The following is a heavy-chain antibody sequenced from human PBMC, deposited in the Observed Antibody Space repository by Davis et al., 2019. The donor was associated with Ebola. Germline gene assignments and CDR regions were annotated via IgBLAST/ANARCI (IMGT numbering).Heavy chain of an antibody. J-gene: IGHJ6*02. CDR3: ARAPSITMIVDLWPHYYGMDV. V-gene: IGHV1-2*02. CDR2: INPNSGGT. D-gene: IGHD3-22*01. CDR1: GYTFTGYY. Sequence: ASVKVSCKASGYTFTGYYMHWVRQAPGQGLEWMGWINPNSGGTNYAQKFQGRVTMTRDTSISTAYMELRSLRSDDTAVYYCARAPSITMIVDLWPHYYGMDVWGQGTTVTVSS.